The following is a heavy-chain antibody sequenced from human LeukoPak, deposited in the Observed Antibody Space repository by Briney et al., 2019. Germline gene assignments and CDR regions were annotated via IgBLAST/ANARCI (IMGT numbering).Heavy chain of an antibody. Sequence: HTGGSLRLSCAASGFTFSSYEMNWVRQAPGKGLEWVSYISSSGSTIYYADSVKGRFTISRDNAKNSLYLQMNSLRAEDTAVYYCARAGGQWLANFDYWGQGTLVTVSS. J-gene: IGHJ4*02. V-gene: IGHV3-48*03. CDR1: GFTFSSYE. D-gene: IGHD6-19*01. CDR3: ARAGGQWLANFDY. CDR2: ISSSGSTI.